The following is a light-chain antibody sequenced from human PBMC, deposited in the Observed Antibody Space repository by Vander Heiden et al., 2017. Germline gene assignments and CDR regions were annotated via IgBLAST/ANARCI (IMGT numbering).Light chain of an antibody. Sequence: QPALTQPASVSGSPGQSITISCTGTSSDVGSYNLVSWYQQHPGTAPILIRYEGSKRPSGVSSRVSGYKSGNTASLTISGLQAEDEADYYCCSYASSSTCVFGTGTKVTVI. CDR1: SSDVGSYNL. J-gene: IGLJ1*01. CDR3: CSYASSSTCV. CDR2: EGS. V-gene: IGLV2-23*01.